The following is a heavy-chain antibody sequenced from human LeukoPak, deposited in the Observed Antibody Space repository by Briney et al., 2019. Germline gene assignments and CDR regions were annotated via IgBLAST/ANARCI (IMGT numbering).Heavy chain of an antibody. CDR1: GFTFDDYA. Sequence: GGSLRLSCAASGFTFDDYAMHWVRQAPGKGLEWVSGISWNSGSIGYADSVKGRFTISRDNAKNSLYLQMNSLRAEDTALYYCAREQQHDYWGQGTLVTVSS. CDR3: AREQQHDY. D-gene: IGHD6-13*01. J-gene: IGHJ4*02. V-gene: IGHV3-9*01. CDR2: ISWNSGSI.